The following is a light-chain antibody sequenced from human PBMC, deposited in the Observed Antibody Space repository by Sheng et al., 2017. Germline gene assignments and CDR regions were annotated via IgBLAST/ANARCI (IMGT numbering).Light chain of an antibody. CDR3: QQSYSTPHT. Sequence: DIQMTQSPSSLSASVGDRVTITCRASQNIRKSLNWYQQIPGKAPKLLIYSASTLQSGIPSRFSGSGSETDFTLSISSLQPEDFASYYCQQSYSTPHTFGQGTKLEI. V-gene: IGKV1-39*01. CDR2: SAS. J-gene: IGKJ2*01. CDR1: QNIRKS.